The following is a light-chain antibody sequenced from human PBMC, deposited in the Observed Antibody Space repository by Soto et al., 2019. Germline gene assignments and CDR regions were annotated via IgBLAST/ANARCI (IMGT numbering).Light chain of an antibody. CDR2: GAP. J-gene: IGKJ5*01. CDR1: QSVSSN. CDR3: QQRSNWPPIT. V-gene: IGKV3-15*01. Sequence: EIVMTQSPATLSVSAGERYTLSCMASQSVSSNLSWYQQKPFQAPMLLIYGAPNRATGIPAMFSGSGSGTEFTLPISSLQSEDFAVYYCQQRSNWPPITFGPGTRLEIK.